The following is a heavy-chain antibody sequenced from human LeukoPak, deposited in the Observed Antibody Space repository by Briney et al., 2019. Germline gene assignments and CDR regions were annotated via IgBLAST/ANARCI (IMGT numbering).Heavy chain of an antibody. CDR1: GFTFSSYA. D-gene: IGHD1-26*01. CDR3: ARGASGSYYDSVGY. J-gene: IGHJ4*02. Sequence: GGSLRLSCAASGFTFSSYAMHWVRQAPGKGLEWVAVISYDGSNKYYADSVKGRFTISRDNSKNTLYLQMNSLRAEDTAVYYCARGASGSYYDSVGYWGQGTLVTVSS. CDR2: ISYDGSNK. V-gene: IGHV3-30-3*01.